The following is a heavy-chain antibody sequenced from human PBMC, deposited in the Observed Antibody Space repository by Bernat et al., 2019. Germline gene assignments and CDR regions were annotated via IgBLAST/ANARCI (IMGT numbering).Heavy chain of an antibody. D-gene: IGHD2-2*01. J-gene: IGHJ4*02. Sequence: QVQLVQSGAEVKKPGASVKVSCKASGYTFTSYYMHWVRQAPGQGLGWMGIINPSGGSTSYAQKFQGRVTMTRDTSTSTVYMELSSLRSEDTAVYYCARSLNTIVVVPAAIDYWGQGTLVTVSS. CDR2: INPSGGST. CDR1: GYTFTSYY. CDR3: ARSLNTIVVVPAAIDY. V-gene: IGHV1-46*01.